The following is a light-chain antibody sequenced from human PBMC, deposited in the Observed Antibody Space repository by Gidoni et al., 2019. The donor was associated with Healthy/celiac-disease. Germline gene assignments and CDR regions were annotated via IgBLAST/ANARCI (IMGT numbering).Light chain of an antibody. Sequence: IVLTQSPGTLSSSQGERATLSCRASQSVSSSNLAWYQQKHGQAPRLLIYGASSRAAGIPDRFSGSGSGTDFTLTISRLEPEDFAVYNCQQYGSLFSQXARLGIK. CDR1: QSVSSSN. J-gene: IGKJ5*01. V-gene: IGKV3-20*01. CDR2: GAS. CDR3: QQYGSL.